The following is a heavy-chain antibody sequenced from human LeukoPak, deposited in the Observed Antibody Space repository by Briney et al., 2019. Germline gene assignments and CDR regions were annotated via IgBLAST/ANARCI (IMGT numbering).Heavy chain of an antibody. CDR3: ARPRGSLAGSGSYYNPPNLEFDY. D-gene: IGHD3-10*01. CDR2: IYPGDSDT. Sequence: GESLKISCKGSGYSFTSYWIGWVRQMPGKGLEWMGIIYPGDSDTRYSPSFQGQVTISADKSISTAYLQWSSLKASDTAMYYCARPRGSLAGSGSYYNPPNLEFDYWGQGTLVTVSS. CDR1: GYSFTSYW. V-gene: IGHV5-51*01. J-gene: IGHJ4*02.